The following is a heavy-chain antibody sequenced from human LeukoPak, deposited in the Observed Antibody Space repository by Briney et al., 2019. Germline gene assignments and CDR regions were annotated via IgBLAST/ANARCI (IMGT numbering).Heavy chain of an antibody. CDR3: ARHYDYVWGSYNSYYMDV. V-gene: IGHV1-18*01. CDR1: GYTFTSYD. D-gene: IGHD3-16*01. Sequence: GASVKVSCKASGYTFTSYDINWVRQATGQGLEWMGWISAYNGNTNYAQKLQGRVTMTTDTSTSTAYMELRSLRSDDTAVYYCARHYDYVWGSYNSYYMDVWGKGTTVTISS. J-gene: IGHJ6*03. CDR2: ISAYNGNT.